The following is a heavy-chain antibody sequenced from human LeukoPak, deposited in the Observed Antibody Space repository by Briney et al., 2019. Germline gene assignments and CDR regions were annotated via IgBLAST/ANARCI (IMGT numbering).Heavy chain of an antibody. D-gene: IGHD4-23*01. CDR3: AIGGNSIGSYFQH. J-gene: IGHJ1*01. CDR2: ISWNSGSI. Sequence: PGGSLRLSCAASGFTFDDYAIHWVRQAPGKGLEWVSGISWNSGSIGYADSVKGRFTISRDNAKNSLYLQMNSLRAEDTALYYCAIGGNSIGSYFQHWGQGTLVTVSS. V-gene: IGHV3-9*01. CDR1: GFTFDDYA.